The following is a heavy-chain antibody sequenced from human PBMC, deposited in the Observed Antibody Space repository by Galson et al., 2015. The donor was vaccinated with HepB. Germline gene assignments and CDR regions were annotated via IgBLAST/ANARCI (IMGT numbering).Heavy chain of an antibody. CDR1: GYTFTGYY. D-gene: IGHD2-8*01. Sequence: SVKVSCKASGYTFTGYYIHWVRQAPGQGLEWMGWINPNNGGTNYAQKFQGWVTMTRDTSVGTAYMELKRLKSDDTAVYYCTRDRGYCSTSSCEENWFDPWGQGTLVTVSS. CDR3: TRDRGYCSTSSCEENWFDP. CDR2: INPNNGGT. J-gene: IGHJ5*02. V-gene: IGHV1-2*04.